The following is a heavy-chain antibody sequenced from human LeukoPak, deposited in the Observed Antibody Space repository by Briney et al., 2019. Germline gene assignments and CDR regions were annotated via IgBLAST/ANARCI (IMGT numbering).Heavy chain of an antibody. CDR1: GFSFSSYG. D-gene: IGHD3-3*01. Sequence: GGSLRLSCAASGFSFSSYGMHWVRKGPGQGLEWVAFIRYGGSNKYYADSLKGRFTISRDNSKNTLYLQMNSLRAEDTAVYYCAKDQGFWSGAYYFDYWGQGTLVTVSS. V-gene: IGHV3-30*02. CDR3: AKDQGFWSGAYYFDY. CDR2: IRYGGSNK. J-gene: IGHJ4*02.